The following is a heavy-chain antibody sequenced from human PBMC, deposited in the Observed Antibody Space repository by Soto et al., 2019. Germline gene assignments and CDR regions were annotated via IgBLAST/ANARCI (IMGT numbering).Heavy chain of an antibody. J-gene: IGHJ4*02. CDR1: GDSISSYY. Sequence: SETLSLTCAVSGDSISSYYGMWIRQPPGKGLEWIGYLYYGGSANYNPSLKSRVAISVDTSTNQFSLKLSSVTAADTAVYYCARAPGDYFDYWGQGTLVTVSS. CDR2: LYYGGSA. CDR3: ARAPGDYFDY. V-gene: IGHV4-59*12.